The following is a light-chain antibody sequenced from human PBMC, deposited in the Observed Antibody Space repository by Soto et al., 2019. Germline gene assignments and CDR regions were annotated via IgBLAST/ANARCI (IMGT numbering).Light chain of an antibody. CDR1: SSDVGGY. J-gene: IGLJ3*02. CDR2: EVT. CDR3: SSHAGTWV. V-gene: IGLV2-8*01. Sequence: QSALTQPPSASGSPGQSVTISCTGTSSDVGGYVSWYQQHPGKAPKLMIYEVTKRPSGVPDRFSGSKSGNTASLTVSGLQAADEADYYCSSHAGTWVFGGGTKLTVL.